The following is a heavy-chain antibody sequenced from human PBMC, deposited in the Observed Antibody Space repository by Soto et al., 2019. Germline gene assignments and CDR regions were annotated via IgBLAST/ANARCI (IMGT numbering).Heavy chain of an antibody. CDR3: ARDEKIAARPGRWYFDL. V-gene: IGHV4-59*01. CDR2: IYYSGST. D-gene: IGHD6-6*01. Sequence: QVQLQESGPGLVKPSETLSLTGTVSGGSISRYYWSWIRQPPGKGLEWIGYIYYSGSTNYNPSLKSRFTISVGTSKHQCSMKLSSVTAADTAGYYCARDEKIAARPGRWYFDLWGRGTMITVSS. CDR1: GGSISRYY. J-gene: IGHJ2*01.